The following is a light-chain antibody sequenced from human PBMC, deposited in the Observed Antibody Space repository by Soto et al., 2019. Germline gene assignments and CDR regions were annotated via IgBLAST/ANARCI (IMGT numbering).Light chain of an antibody. Sequence: DIQMTQSPSTLSASLGDRVTIICRASRSVDKWLAWYQQKSGKAPKLLIYEASHLQSGVPSRFGGSGSGTEFTLTISSLQPDDFATYYCQQYNSYWTFGQGTKVDIK. CDR1: RSVDKW. J-gene: IGKJ1*01. V-gene: IGKV1-5*02. CDR3: QQYNSYWT. CDR2: EAS.